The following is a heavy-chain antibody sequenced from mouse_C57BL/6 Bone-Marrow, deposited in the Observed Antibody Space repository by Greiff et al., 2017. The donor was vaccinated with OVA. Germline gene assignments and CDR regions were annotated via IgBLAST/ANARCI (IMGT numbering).Heavy chain of an antibody. Sequence: QVQLQQPGAELVRPGSSVKLSCKASGYTFTSYWMDWVKQRPGQGLEWIGNIYPSDSETHYNQKFKDTATLTVDKSSSTAYMQLSSLTSEDSAVYYCARGITTVVAEGFDYWGQGTTLTVSS. CDR2: IYPSDSET. CDR3: ARGITTVVAEGFDY. J-gene: IGHJ2*01. V-gene: IGHV1-61*01. CDR1: GYTFTSYW. D-gene: IGHD1-1*01.